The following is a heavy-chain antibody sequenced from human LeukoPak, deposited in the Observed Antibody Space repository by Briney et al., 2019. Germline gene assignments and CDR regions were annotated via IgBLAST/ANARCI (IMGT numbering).Heavy chain of an antibody. V-gene: IGHV4-4*07. J-gene: IGHJ4*02. D-gene: IGHD1-26*01. CDR3: ARESQSGSYGAYYFDY. CDR2: IYASGST. CDR1: GGSISSYY. Sequence: SETLSLTCTVSGGSISSYYWSWIRQPAGKGLEWIGRIYASGSTNYNPSLKSRVTMSVDTPKNQFSLKLSSVTAADTAVYYCARESQSGSYGAYYFDYWGQGTLVTVSS.